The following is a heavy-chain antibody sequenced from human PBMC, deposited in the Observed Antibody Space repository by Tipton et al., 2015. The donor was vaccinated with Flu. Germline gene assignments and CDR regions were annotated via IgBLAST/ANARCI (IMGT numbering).Heavy chain of an antibody. J-gene: IGHJ3*02. D-gene: IGHD3-22*01. CDR1: GGSISSSSYY. CDR3: ARSLTYYYDSSGYAFDI. CDR2: IYYSGST. Sequence: TLSLTCTVSGGSISSSSYYWGWIRQPPGKGLEWIGSIYYSGSTYYNPSLKIRVTISVDTSKNQFSLKLSSVTAADTAVYYCARSLTYYYDSSGYAFDIWGQGTMVTVSS. V-gene: IGHV4-39*07.